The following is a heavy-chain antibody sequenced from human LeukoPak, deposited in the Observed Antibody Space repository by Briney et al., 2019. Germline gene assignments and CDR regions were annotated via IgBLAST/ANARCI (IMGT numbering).Heavy chain of an antibody. CDR3: AKRGVVIRVILVGFHKEAYYFDS. CDR1: GITLSNYG. V-gene: IGHV3-23*01. Sequence: GGSLRLSCAVSGITLSNYGMSWVRQAPGKGLEWVAGISGSGGGTNYADAVKGRFTISRDNRKNTLHLQMNSLRAEDTAVYFCAKRGVVIRVILVGFHKEAYYFDSWGQGTLVTVSS. CDR2: ISGSGGGT. D-gene: IGHD3-22*01. J-gene: IGHJ4*02.